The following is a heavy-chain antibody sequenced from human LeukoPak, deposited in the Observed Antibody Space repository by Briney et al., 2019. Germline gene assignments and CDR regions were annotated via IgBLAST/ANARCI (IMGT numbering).Heavy chain of an antibody. CDR3: AKVAEMDTILGKFDN. CDR2: ISGNGGRT. CDR1: GFTFSSYA. J-gene: IGHJ5*02. D-gene: IGHD5-24*01. Sequence: GGSLRLSCAASGFTFSSYAMSWVRQAPGKGLEWVSAISGNGGRTYYADSVKGRFTISRDNSRNTLFLQMNSLRAEDTAVYYSAKVAEMDTILGKFDNWGQGTLVTVSS. V-gene: IGHV3-23*01.